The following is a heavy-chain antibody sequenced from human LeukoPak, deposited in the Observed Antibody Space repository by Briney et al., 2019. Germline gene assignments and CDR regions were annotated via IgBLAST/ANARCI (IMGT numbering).Heavy chain of an antibody. Sequence: SETLSLTCAVSGGSISSSNWWSWVRQPPGKGLGWIGEIYHSGSTNYNPSLKSRVTISVDKSKNQFSLKLSSVTAADTAVYYCARVSRLRRDGSSYYFDYWGQGTLVTVSS. V-gene: IGHV4-4*02. J-gene: IGHJ4*02. D-gene: IGHD3-10*01. CDR2: IYHSGST. CDR3: ARVSRLRRDGSSYYFDY. CDR1: GGSISSSNW.